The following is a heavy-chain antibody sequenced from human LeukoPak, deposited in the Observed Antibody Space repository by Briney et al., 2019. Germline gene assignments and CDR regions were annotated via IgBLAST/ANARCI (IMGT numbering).Heavy chain of an antibody. CDR1: GFTFSSYG. CDR3: ARDEGSSWCRTVRPVPNFDY. D-gene: IGHD6-13*01. Sequence: GGSLRLSCATSGFTFSSYGMHWVRQAPGKGLEWVAVIWYDGSNKYYADSVKGRFTISRDNSKNTLYLQMNSLRAEDTAVYYCARDEGSSWCRTVRPVPNFDYWGQGTLVTVSS. J-gene: IGHJ4*02. V-gene: IGHV3-33*01. CDR2: IWYDGSNK.